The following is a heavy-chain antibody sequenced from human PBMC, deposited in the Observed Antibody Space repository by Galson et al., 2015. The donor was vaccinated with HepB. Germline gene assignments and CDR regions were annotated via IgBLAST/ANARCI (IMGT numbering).Heavy chain of an antibody. J-gene: IGHJ4*02. CDR2: ISSSTSTK. Sequence: SLRLSCAASGFTFSDYYMSWVRQAPGKGLEWISYISSSTSTKYYADSVKGRFTISRDNAKNSLYLQMSSLTAEDMAVYYCARAGKWELLHFDYWGQGALVTVSS. CDR3: ARAGKWELLHFDY. V-gene: IGHV3-11*01. CDR1: GFTFSDYY. D-gene: IGHD1-26*01.